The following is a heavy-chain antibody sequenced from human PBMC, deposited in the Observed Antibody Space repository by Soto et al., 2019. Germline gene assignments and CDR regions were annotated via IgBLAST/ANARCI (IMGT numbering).Heavy chain of an antibody. V-gene: IGHV3-20*04. CDR3: ARDHRWGYEYGDYGDS. Sequence: EVQLVESGGGVVRPGGSLRLACVVSGFSLEEYGMSWVRQAPGKGPEWVSGMHRNGNSTGYADAVKGLFTISRDDAKNSLYLQMSSLRAEDTAFYYCARDHRWGYEYGDYGDSWGHGTLVTVSS. J-gene: IGHJ5*01. CDR1: GFSLEEYG. D-gene: IGHD4-17*01. CDR2: MHRNGNST.